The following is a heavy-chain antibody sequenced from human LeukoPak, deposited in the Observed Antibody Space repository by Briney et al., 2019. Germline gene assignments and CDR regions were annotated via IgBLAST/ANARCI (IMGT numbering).Heavy chain of an antibody. CDR1: GGSISSSSYY. J-gene: IGHJ4*02. V-gene: IGHV4-39*07. Sequence: SETLSLTCTVSGGSISSSSYYWGWIRQPPGKGREWIGEINHSGGTNYNPSLKSRVTISVDTSKNQFSLKLSSVSAADTAVYYCARLSWYGGYFDYWGQGTLVTVSS. D-gene: IGHD6-13*01. CDR2: INHSGGT. CDR3: ARLSWYGGYFDY.